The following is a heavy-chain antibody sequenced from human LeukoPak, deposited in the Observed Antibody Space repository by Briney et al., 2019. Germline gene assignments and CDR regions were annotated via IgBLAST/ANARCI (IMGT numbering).Heavy chain of an antibody. CDR2: ISYDGSNK. J-gene: IGHJ4*02. D-gene: IGHD2-15*01. CDR1: GFTFSSYA. CDR3: VCSPFDY. Sequence: GGSLRLSCAASGFTFSSYAMHWVRQAPGKGLEWVAVISYDGSNKYYADSVKGRFTISRDNSKNTLYLQMNSPRAEDTAVYYCVCSPFDYWGQGTLVTVSS. V-gene: IGHV3-30*04.